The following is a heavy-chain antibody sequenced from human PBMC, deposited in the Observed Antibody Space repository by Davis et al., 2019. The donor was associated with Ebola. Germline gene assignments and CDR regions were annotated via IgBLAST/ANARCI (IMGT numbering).Heavy chain of an antibody. D-gene: IGHD6-19*01. Sequence: SQTLSLTCVISGDSVSSNSGAWNWIRQSPSRGLEWLGRTYYRSKWFIDYAASVKSRISIRSDTSKNQFSLQLNSVTPEDTAVYYCAREGWERSGWYWGHFDYWGQGTLVTVSS. CDR3: AREGWERSGWYWGHFDY. J-gene: IGHJ4*02. CDR1: GDSVSSNSGA. V-gene: IGHV6-1*01. CDR2: TYYRSKWFI.